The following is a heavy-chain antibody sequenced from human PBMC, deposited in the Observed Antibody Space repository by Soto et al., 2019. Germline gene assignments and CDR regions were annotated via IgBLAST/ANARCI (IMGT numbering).Heavy chain of an antibody. Sequence: QVQLVQSGAEVKKPGASVKVSCKASGYFFASYSMHWVRQAPGQGLEWMGMINPSVGSTSYVEKFQGRVIMTRDTSTSTVYMELSSLRSEDTAVYYCPRESAGRDEFESSGDFDYWGQGTLVTVSS. CDR2: INPSVGST. J-gene: IGHJ4*02. V-gene: IGHV1-46*01. D-gene: IGHD3-22*01. CDR3: PRESAGRDEFESSGDFDY. CDR1: GYFFASYS.